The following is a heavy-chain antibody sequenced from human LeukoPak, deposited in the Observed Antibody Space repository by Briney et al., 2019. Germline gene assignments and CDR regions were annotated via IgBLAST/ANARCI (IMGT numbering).Heavy chain of an antibody. CDR3: AKDLSSFYYFDY. CDR2: ISGSGGST. CDR1: GFTFSSYG. V-gene: IGHV3-23*01. D-gene: IGHD2/OR15-2a*01. J-gene: IGHJ4*02. Sequence: GGTLRLSCAASGFTFSSYGMSWVRQAPGKGLEWVSAISGSGGSTYYADSVKGRFTISRDNSKNTLYLQMNSLRAEDTAVYYCAKDLSSFYYFDYWGQGTLVTVSS.